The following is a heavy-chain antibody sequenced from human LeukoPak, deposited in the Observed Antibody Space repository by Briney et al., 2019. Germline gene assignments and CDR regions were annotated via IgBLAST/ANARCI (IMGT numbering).Heavy chain of an antibody. CDR2: IYYSGST. CDR3: ARAPDYYDSSGHAFDI. CDR1: GGSVSSGTYY. D-gene: IGHD3-22*01. Sequence: SETLSLTCTVSGGSVSSGTYYWSWIRQPPGKGLEWIGYIYYSGSTNYNPSLKSRVTISGDTSKNQISLKLSSVTAADTAVYYCARAPDYYDSSGHAFDIWGQGTMVTVSS. J-gene: IGHJ3*02. V-gene: IGHV4-61*01.